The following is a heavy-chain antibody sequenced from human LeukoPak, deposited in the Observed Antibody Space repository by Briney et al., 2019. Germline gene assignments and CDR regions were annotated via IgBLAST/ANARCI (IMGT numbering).Heavy chain of an antibody. J-gene: IGHJ4*02. CDR1: GFTFSSHW. V-gene: IGHV3-74*01. D-gene: IGHD2-15*01. CDR3: VRGRFGGYFDH. Sequence: GGSLRLSCAASGFTFSSHWMHWFRQAPGKGLVWVSHINSDGSDTSYADSVKGRFTISRDNAKNTLYLQMNSLRAEDTAVYYCVRGRFGGYFDHWGQGSLVTVSS. CDR2: INSDGSDT.